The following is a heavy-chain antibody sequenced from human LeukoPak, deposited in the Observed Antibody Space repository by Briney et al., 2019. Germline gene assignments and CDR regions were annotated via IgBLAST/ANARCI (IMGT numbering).Heavy chain of an antibody. CDR2: ITWSSSVI. J-gene: IGHJ4*02. Sequence: GGSLRLSCAASGFTFDDYAMHWVRQAPGKGLEWVSGITWSSSVIGYADSVRGRFTISRDNARNSLYLQMNSLRAEDTAVYYCAREYRYSSGLAYWGQGTLVTVSS. V-gene: IGHV3-9*01. CDR1: GFTFDDYA. CDR3: AREYRYSSGLAY. D-gene: IGHD6-19*01.